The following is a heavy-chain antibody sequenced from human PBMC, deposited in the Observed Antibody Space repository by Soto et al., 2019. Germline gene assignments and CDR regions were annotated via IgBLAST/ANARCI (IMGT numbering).Heavy chain of an antibody. V-gene: IGHV1-18*01. CDR2: ISAYNGNT. J-gene: IGHJ4*02. Sequence: ASVKVSCKTSGYTFTNFGLSWVRQAPGQGLEWMGWISAYNGNTNYAQNFQGRVTMTTDTSTSTAYMELRSLRSDDTAVYYCAASGSNGQFDFWAQGTLVTVSS. CDR1: GYTFTNFG. D-gene: IGHD3-10*01. CDR3: AASGSNGQFDF.